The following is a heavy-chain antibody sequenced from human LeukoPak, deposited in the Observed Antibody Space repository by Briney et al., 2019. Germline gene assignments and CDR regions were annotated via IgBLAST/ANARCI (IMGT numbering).Heavy chain of an antibody. V-gene: IGHV1-24*01. J-gene: IGHJ6*03. CDR1: GYTLTELS. CDR2: FDPEDGET. D-gene: IGHD4/OR15-4a*01. CDR3: ATAKSLRYYYMDV. Sequence: GASVKVSCKVSGYTLTELSMHWVRQAPGKGLEWVGGFDPEDGETIYAQKFQGRVTMTEDTSTGTAYMELSSLRSEDTAVYYCATAKSLRYYYMDVWGKGTTVTVSS.